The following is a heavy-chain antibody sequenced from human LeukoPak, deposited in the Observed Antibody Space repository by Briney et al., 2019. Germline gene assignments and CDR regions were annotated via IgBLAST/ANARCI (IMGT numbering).Heavy chain of an antibody. Sequence: ASVKVSCKASGYTFTGYYMHWVRQAPGQGLEWMGIINPSGGSTSYAQKFQGRVTMTRDTSTSTVYMELSSLRSEDTAVYYCARRQRWLQLPDYWGQGTLVTVSS. J-gene: IGHJ4*02. CDR2: INPSGGST. CDR3: ARRQRWLQLPDY. V-gene: IGHV1-46*01. D-gene: IGHD5-24*01. CDR1: GYTFTGYY.